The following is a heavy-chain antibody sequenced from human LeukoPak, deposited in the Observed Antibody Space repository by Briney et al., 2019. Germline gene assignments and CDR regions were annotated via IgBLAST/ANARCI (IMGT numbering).Heavy chain of an antibody. V-gene: IGHV1-46*01. CDR1: GYTFTSNY. D-gene: IGHD3-16*02. CDR2: INPSGGST. CDR3: ARGGEFRNYVWGSYRIDY. Sequence: ASVKVSCKAFGYTFTSNYMHWVRQAPGQGLEWMGIINPSGGSTSYAQKFQGRVTMTRDMSTSTVYMELSSLRSEDTAVYYCARGGEFRNYVWGSYRIDYWGQGTLVTVSS. J-gene: IGHJ4*02.